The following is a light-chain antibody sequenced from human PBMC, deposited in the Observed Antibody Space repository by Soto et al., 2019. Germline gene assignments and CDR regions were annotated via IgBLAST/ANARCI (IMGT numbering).Light chain of an antibody. V-gene: IGKV3-11*01. Sequence: EIVLTQSPATLSLSPGERATPSCRASQSISYNLAWYQQKPGQAPRLLIYDASNRATGVPARFSGSGSGTAFTLSSSSLEPEDFAVYYCQQRGDWPLYTFGQGSRLEIK. CDR1: QSISYN. CDR2: DAS. J-gene: IGKJ2*01. CDR3: QQRGDWPLYT.